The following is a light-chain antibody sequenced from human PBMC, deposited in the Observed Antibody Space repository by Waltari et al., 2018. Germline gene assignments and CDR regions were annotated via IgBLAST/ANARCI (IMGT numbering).Light chain of an antibody. CDR3: QTWGTGSWV. J-gene: IGLJ3*02. CDR1: SGHTTYA. V-gene: IGLV4-69*01. Sequence: QLVLTQSPAASASLGASVKLTCTLSSGHTTYAIAWHQQQPEKGPRYLMKLNSDGSHTKGDGIPDRFSGSSSGAERYLSISSLQSEDEADYYCQTWGTGSWVFGGGTKLTFL. CDR2: LNSDGSH.